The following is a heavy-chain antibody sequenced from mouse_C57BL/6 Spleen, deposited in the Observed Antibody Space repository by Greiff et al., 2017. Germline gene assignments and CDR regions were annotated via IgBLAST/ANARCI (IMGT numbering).Heavy chain of an antibody. D-gene: IGHD3-3*01. CDR3: ARGARDWYFDV. CDR2: ISNLAYSI. V-gene: IGHV5-15*01. Sequence: EVKLMESGGGLVQPGGSLKLSCAASGFTFSDYGMAWVRQAPRQGPEWVAFISNLAYSIYYADTVTGRFTISRENAKNTLYLEMSSLRSEDTAMXYCARGARDWYFDVWGTGTTVTVSS. J-gene: IGHJ1*03. CDR1: GFTFSDYG.